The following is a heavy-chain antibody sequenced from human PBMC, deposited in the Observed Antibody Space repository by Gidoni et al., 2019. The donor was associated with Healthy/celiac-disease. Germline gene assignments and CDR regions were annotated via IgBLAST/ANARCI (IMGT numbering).Heavy chain of an antibody. CDR3: AKDRRYSSSSGAFDP. D-gene: IGHD6-6*01. CDR1: GFTFDDYA. V-gene: IGHV3-9*01. CDR2: ISWNSGSI. J-gene: IGHJ5*02. Sequence: EVQLVVSGGGLVQPGRSLRLSCAASGFTFDDYAMHWVRQAPGKGLEWVSGISWNSGSIDYADSVKGRFTISRDNAKNSLYLQMNSLRAEDTALYYCAKDRRYSSSSGAFDPWGQGTLVTVSS.